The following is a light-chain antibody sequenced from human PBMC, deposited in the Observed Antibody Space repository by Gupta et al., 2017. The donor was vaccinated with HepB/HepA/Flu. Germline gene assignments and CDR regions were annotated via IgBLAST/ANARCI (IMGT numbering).Light chain of an antibody. CDR1: QSVNGK. V-gene: IGKV3-15*01. Sequence: EIVMTQSPVTLSVSPGERATLSCRASQSVNGKLAWYQQKPGQAPRLLIYGVSTRATGIPARFSGSGYGTEFTLTISSRQSEDFAVYYCQQYSNWPPCSFGQGTKVEIK. J-gene: IGKJ2*04. CDR3: QQYSNWPPCS. CDR2: GVS.